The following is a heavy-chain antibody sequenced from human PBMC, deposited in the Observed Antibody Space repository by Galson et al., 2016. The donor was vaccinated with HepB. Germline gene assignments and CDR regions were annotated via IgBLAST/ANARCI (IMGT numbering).Heavy chain of an antibody. V-gene: IGHV5-51*01. Sequence: QSGADVKKPGETLKISCKGFGYSFSNYWIGWVRQMPGKGLEWMGFIYPDDSDTRYSPSFQGQVTISADKSITTAYLQWSTLKASDTAMYYCARHGDDYGDYGDSFDIWGQGTMVTVSS. CDR2: IYPDDSDT. CDR1: GYSFSNYW. D-gene: IGHD4-17*01. CDR3: ARHGDDYGDYGDSFDI. J-gene: IGHJ3*02.